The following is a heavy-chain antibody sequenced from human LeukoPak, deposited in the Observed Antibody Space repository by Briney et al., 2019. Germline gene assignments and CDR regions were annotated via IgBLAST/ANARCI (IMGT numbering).Heavy chain of an antibody. J-gene: IGHJ3*02. CDR2: INHSGST. Sequence: SETLSLTCAVYGGSFSGYYWSWIRQPPGEGLEWIGEINHSGSTNYNPSLKSRVTISVDTSKNQFSLKLSSVTAADTAVYYCARPRPAGYYDSSGYYNAFDIWGQGTMVTVSS. CDR1: GGSFSGYY. D-gene: IGHD3-22*01. CDR3: ARPRPAGYYDSSGYYNAFDI. V-gene: IGHV4-34*01.